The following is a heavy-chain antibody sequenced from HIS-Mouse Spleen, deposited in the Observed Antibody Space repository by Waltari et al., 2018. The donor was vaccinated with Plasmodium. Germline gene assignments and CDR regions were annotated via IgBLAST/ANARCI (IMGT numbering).Heavy chain of an antibody. J-gene: IGHJ4*02. Sequence: QVQLVQSGAEVKQLGASVKVSCKASGYTFTGYYMPWVPQAPGQGLEWMGWINPNSGGTNYAQKFQGRVTMTRDTSISTAYMELSRLRSDDTAVYYCARDLAAAGHFDYWGQGTLVTVSS. CDR1: GYTFTGYY. V-gene: IGHV1-2*03. D-gene: IGHD6-13*01. CDR3: ARDLAAAGHFDY. CDR2: INPNSGGT.